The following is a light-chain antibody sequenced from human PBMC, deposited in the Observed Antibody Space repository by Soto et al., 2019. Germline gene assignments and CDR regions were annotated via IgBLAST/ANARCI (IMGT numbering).Light chain of an antibody. J-gene: IGKJ4*01. Sequence: EIVLTQSPGTLSLSPGDRATLSCRASQSLSSYLAWYQQRPGQAPRLLIYGASSRANGIPDRFSGSGSGADFTLTISRLEPEDFAVYYCQQYAISLFGGGTKVEI. CDR3: QQYAISL. CDR2: GAS. CDR1: QSLSSY. V-gene: IGKV3-20*01.